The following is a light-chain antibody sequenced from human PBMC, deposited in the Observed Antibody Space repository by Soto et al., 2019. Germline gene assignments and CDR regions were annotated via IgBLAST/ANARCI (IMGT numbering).Light chain of an antibody. CDR2: GAS. V-gene: IGKV3D-15*01. Sequence: ETVMTQSPATLSVSPGERANLSCRASQSVSTKLAWYQQKPGQAPRLLIYGASTRATGIPARFSGSGSGTEFTLTVSSLQSEDFAVYYCQQYDDWPPITFGQGTRLEIK. CDR1: QSVSTK. CDR3: QQYDDWPPIT. J-gene: IGKJ5*01.